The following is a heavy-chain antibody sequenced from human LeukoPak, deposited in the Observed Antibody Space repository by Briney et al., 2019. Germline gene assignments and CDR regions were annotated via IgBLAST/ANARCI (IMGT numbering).Heavy chain of an antibody. CDR2: IIPILGIA. D-gene: IGHD1-26*01. V-gene: IGHV1-69*04. CDR1: GGTFSSYA. Sequence: SVKVSCKASGGTFSSYAISWVRQAPGQGLEWMGRIIPILGIANYAQKFQGRVTITADKSTSTAYMELSSLRSEDTAAYYCATARRGVGATDYWGQGTLVTVSS. CDR3: ATARRGVGATDY. J-gene: IGHJ4*02.